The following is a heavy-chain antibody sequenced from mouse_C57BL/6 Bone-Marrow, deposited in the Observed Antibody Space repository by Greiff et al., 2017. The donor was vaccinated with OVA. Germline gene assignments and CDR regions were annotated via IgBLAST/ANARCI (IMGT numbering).Heavy chain of an antibody. CDR1: GYTFTSYG. CDR2: IYPRSGNT. V-gene: IGHV1-81*01. CDR3: VADYYAGPPYAMDY. Sequence: QVQLQQSGAELARPGASVKLSCKASGYTFTSYGISWVKQRTGQGLEWIGEIYPRSGNTYYNEKFKGKATLTADKSSSTAYMELRSLTSEDSAVYFCVADYYAGPPYAMDYWGQGTSVTVSS. J-gene: IGHJ4*01. D-gene: IGHD1-1*01.